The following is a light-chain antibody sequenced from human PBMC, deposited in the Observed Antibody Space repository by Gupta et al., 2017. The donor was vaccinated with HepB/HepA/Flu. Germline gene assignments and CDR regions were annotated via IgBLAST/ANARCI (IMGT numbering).Light chain of an antibody. CDR2: ENN. J-gene: IGLJ3*02. V-gene: IGLV6-57*02. CDR1: SGIVANNY. CDR3: QSYDSTNVV. Sequence: MLTQPHSVSESPGQTVTISCTGSSGIVANNYVQWYQQRPGSAPTTVIYENNQRPSGVPDRFSGSIDSSSNSASLTISGLKTEDEADYYCQSYDSTNVVFGGGTKLTVL.